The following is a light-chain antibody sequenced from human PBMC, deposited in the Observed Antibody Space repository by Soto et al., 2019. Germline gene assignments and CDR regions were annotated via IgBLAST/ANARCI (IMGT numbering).Light chain of an antibody. J-gene: IGLJ3*02. Sequence: VVTQEPSFSVSPGRTVTLTCGLNSGSVSTSYYPSWYQQTPGQAPRTLIYSTNTRSSGVPDRFSGSILGNKAALTITGAQADDESDYYCVLYMGSGIWVFGGGTKLTVL. CDR1: SGSVSTSYY. CDR2: STN. CDR3: VLYMGSGIWV. V-gene: IGLV8-61*01.